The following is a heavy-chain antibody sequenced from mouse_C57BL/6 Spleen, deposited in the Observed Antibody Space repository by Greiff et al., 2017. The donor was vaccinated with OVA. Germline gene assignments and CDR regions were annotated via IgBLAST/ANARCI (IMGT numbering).Heavy chain of an antibody. CDR1: GYTFTSYG. J-gene: IGHJ2*01. Sequence: LVESGAELARPGASVKLSCKASGYTFTSYGISWVKQRTGQGLEWIGEIYPRSGNTYYNEKFKGKATLTADKSSSTAYTELRSLTSEDSAVYFCASGLFITTVVADYWGQGTTLTVSS. V-gene: IGHV1-81*01. CDR3: ASGLFITTVVADY. CDR2: IYPRSGNT. D-gene: IGHD1-1*01.